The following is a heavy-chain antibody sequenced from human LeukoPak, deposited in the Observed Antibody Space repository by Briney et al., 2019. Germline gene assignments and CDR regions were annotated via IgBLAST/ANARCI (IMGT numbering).Heavy chain of an antibody. CDR3: ARQRYSSGWLSDP. V-gene: IGHV4-39*01. J-gene: IGHJ5*02. CDR2: IYYSGST. Sequence: SETLSLTCTVSGGSVSSSSYSWGWIRQPPGKGLEWIGSIYYSGSTYYNPSLKSRVTISVDTSKNQFSLKLSPVTAADTAVYYCARQRYSSGWLSDPWGQGTLVTVSS. CDR1: GGSVSSSSYS. D-gene: IGHD6-19*01.